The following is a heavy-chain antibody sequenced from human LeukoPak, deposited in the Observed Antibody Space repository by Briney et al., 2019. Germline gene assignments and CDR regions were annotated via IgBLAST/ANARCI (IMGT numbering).Heavy chain of an antibody. J-gene: IGHJ3*02. CDR2: ISGSGGTT. CDR1: GFTFSNAW. D-gene: IGHD4-17*01. V-gene: IGHV3-23*01. Sequence: GGSLRLSCAASGFTFSNAWMSWVRQAPGKGLEWVSAISGSGGTTDYADSVKGRFTISRGNSKNTLYLQMNSLRVEDTAVYYCAKDPNGDYVGAFDIWGQGTMVTVSS. CDR3: AKDPNGDYVGAFDI.